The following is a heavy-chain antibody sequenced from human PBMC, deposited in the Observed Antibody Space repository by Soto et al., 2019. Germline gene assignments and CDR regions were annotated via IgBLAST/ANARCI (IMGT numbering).Heavy chain of an antibody. CDR1: GFTFSSYA. Sequence: GGSLRLSCAASGFTFSSYAMSWVRQAPGKGLEWVSVISGSAGSTYYGDSVKGRFTISRANSRNTLYLQMNSLRAEDTVVYYCAITDEYFDYIGGSYRFDYWGQGTLVTVSS. J-gene: IGHJ4*02. CDR3: AITDEYFDYIGGSYRFDY. V-gene: IGHV3-23*01. D-gene: IGHD3-16*02. CDR2: ISGSAGST.